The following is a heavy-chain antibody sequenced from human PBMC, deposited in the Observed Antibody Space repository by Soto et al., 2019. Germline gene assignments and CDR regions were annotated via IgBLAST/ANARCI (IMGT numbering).Heavy chain of an antibody. CDR3: AKGELWFAY. Sequence: SETLSLTYTVSGGSISSSSYYWGWIRQPPGKGLEWIGSIYYSGSTYYNPSLKSRVTISVDTSKNQFSLKLSSVTAADTAVYYCAKGELWFAYWGQGTLVTISS. CDR1: GGSISSSSYY. V-gene: IGHV4-39*01. J-gene: IGHJ1*01. D-gene: IGHD3-10*01. CDR2: IYYSGST.